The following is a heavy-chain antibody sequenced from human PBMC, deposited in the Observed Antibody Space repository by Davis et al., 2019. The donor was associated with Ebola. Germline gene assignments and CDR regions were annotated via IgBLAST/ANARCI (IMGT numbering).Heavy chain of an antibody. V-gene: IGHV3-21*01. CDR2: ISSSSSFI. J-gene: IGHJ6*02. CDR1: GVTFSVYA. CDR3: ARSQSHYYYGMDV. Sequence: PGGSLRLSCAASGVTFSVYAMHWVRQAPGKGLEWVSSISSSSSFIYYADSVKGRFSISRDNAKDSLYLQMDSLRAEDTAVYYCARSQSHYYYGMDVWGQGTTVTVSS.